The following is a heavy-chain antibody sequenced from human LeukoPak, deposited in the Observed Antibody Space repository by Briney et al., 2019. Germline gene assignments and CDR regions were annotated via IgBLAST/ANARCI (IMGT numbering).Heavy chain of an antibody. CDR1: GFTFSDHY. J-gene: IGHJ4*02. D-gene: IGHD3-10*01. Sequence: GGSLRLSCAAPGFTFSDHYMTWIRQSPAKGLEWVSYISGGGTTYYADSVKGRFYISRDNANNSLYLQMNSLRGDDTAVYYCARATFGEWLLDYWGQGTLVTVSS. CDR3: ARATFGEWLLDY. V-gene: IGHV3-11*01. CDR2: ISGGGTT.